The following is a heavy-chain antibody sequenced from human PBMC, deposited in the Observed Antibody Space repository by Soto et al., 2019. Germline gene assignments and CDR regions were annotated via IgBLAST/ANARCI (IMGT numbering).Heavy chain of an antibody. Sequence: ASVKVSCKASGYTFTSYYIHWVRQAPGQGLEWMGVINPSGGSTSYAQNFQGRVTMTRDTSTSTVYMELSSLRSEDTAVYYCVRESTPTRWFDPRGQGTPVTVSS. CDR1: GYTFTSYY. J-gene: IGHJ5*02. V-gene: IGHV1-46*03. CDR2: INPSGGST. CDR3: VRESTPTRWFDP. D-gene: IGHD2-2*01.